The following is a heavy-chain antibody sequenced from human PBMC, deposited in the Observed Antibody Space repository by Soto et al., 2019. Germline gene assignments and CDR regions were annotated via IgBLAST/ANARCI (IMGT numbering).Heavy chain of an antibody. J-gene: IGHJ3*02. CDR3: AKVYYSGTFPGAFDI. Sequence: GGSLRLSCAVSGFTFSNYAIHWVRQAPGKGLEWVSGISAGGSSTFYADSVKGRFTISRDNSMNTLYLHMNSLRAEDTAVYYCAKVYYSGTFPGAFDIWGQGTLVTVSS. D-gene: IGHD1-26*01. CDR1: GFTFSNYA. CDR2: ISAGGSST. V-gene: IGHV3-23*01.